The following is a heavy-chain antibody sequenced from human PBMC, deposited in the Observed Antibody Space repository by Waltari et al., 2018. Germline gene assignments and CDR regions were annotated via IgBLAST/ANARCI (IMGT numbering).Heavy chain of an antibody. CDR1: GFTFSSYA. Sequence: EVQLLESGGGLVQPGGSLRLSCAASGFTFSSYAMSWVSQAPGKGLEWVSVIYSGGSSTYYADSVKGRFTISRDNSKNTLYLQMNSLRAEDTAVYYCAKEVGVGAGFYYYYYMDVWGKGTTVTVSS. J-gene: IGHJ6*03. V-gene: IGHV3-23*03. CDR2: IYSGGSST. D-gene: IGHD1-26*01. CDR3: AKEVGVGAGFYYYYYMDV.